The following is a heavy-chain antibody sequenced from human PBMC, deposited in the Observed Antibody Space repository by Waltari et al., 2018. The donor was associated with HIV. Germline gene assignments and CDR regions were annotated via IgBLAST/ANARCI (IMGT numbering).Heavy chain of an antibody. CDR3: VKSQSSGWLTFDY. D-gene: IGHD6-19*01. V-gene: IGHV3-30*18. CDR2: ISYDGSNK. Sequence: GQLLESGGGVVQPGRSLRLSCAASGFTFNNYGMHWVRQAPGKGLEWVAVISYDGSNKYYVDSVKGRFTISRDNSKNTLYMQMNSLRAEDTAVYYCVKSQSSGWLTFDYWGQGTLVTVSS. CDR1: GFTFNNYG. J-gene: IGHJ4*02.